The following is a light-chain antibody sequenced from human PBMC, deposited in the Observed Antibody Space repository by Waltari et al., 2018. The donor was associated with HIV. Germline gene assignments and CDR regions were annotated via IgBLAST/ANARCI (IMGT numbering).Light chain of an antibody. CDR1: QNIFYSGSNQTY. Sequence: DIVMTQSPDSLAVSLCGRATINCKSSQNIFYSGSNQTYLAWYQQKEGQPPNLLIYWTSTRESGVPDRFSGSGSGKQCTRTISSLQAEDVAVYYCHQYYTSPYTVGQGTKLQIQ. J-gene: IGKJ2*01. CDR3: HQYYTSPYT. CDR2: WTS. V-gene: IGKV4-1*01.